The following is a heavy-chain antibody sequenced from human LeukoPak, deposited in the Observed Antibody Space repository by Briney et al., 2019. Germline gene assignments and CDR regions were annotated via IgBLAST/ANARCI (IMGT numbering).Heavy chain of an antibody. CDR3: ARAGGIYYDSSGYLPTSFDY. CDR1: GGSFSGYY. CDR2: INHSGST. J-gene: IGHJ4*02. D-gene: IGHD3-22*01. V-gene: IGHV4-34*01. Sequence: SETLSLTCAVYGGSFSGYYWSWIRRPPGKGLEWIGEINHSGSTNYNPSLKSRVTISVDTSKNQFSLKLSSVTAADTAVYYCARAGGIYYDSSGYLPTSFDYWGQGTLVTVSS.